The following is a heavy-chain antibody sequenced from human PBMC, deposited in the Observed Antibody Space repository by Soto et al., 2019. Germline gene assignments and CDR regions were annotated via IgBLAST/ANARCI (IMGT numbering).Heavy chain of an antibody. J-gene: IGHJ4*02. CDR3: VRSAPPGYRAYVFNY. CDR1: GFTFSSYA. Sequence: PGGSLRLCCSASGFTFSSYAMHWVRQAPGKGLEYVSAISSNGGSTYYADSVKGRFTISRDNSKDTLYLQMSSLRAEDTAVYYCVRSAPPGYRAYVFNYWGQGTLVTVSS. D-gene: IGHD6-25*01. CDR2: ISSNGGST. V-gene: IGHV3-64D*08.